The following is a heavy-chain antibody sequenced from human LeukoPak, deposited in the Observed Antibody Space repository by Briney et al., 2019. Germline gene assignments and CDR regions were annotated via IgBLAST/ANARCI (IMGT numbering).Heavy chain of an antibody. CDR1: GYTFTGYY. Sequence: ASVKVSCKASGYTFTGYYMHWVRQAPGQGLEWKGWINPNSGGTNYAQKFQGRVTMTRDTSISTAYMELSRLRSDDTAVYYCARATQSSSWYVGGWFDPWGQGTLVTVSS. J-gene: IGHJ5*02. CDR3: ARATQSSSWYVGGWFDP. CDR2: INPNSGGT. D-gene: IGHD6-13*01. V-gene: IGHV1-2*02.